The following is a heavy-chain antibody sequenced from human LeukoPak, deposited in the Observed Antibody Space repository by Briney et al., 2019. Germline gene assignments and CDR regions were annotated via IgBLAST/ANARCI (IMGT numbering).Heavy chain of an antibody. CDR3: AKDQPFMVIGATFDF. Sequence: GRSLRLACAASGFTFSSYSMTSVRQAPGGWLEWLSSISGSGGSTYYADSVKGRFTISRDNSKNTLYLQMNSLRAEDTAVYYCAKDQPFMVIGATFDFWGQGTLVTVSS. J-gene: IGHJ4*02. V-gene: IGHV3-23*01. D-gene: IGHD2-15*01. CDR1: GFTFSSYS. CDR2: ISGSGGST.